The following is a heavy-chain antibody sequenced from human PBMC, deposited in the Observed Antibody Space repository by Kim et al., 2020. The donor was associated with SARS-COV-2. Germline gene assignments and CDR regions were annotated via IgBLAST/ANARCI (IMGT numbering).Heavy chain of an antibody. CDR3: AKDWITGTSTYYYYYGLDV. CDR1: GFTFSSYG. CDR2: ISYDGSNK. J-gene: IGHJ6*02. V-gene: IGHV3-30*18. D-gene: IGHD1-7*01. Sequence: GGSLRLSCAASGFTFSSYGMHWVRQAPGKGLEWVAVISYDGSNKYYADSVKGRFTISRDNSKNTLYLQMNSLRAEDTAVYYCAKDWITGTSTYYYYYGLDVWGQGTPVTVSS.